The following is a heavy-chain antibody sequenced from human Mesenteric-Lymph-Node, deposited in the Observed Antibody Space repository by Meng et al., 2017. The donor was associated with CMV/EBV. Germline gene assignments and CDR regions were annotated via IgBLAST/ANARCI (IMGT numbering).Heavy chain of an antibody. J-gene: IGHJ6*02. CDR3: ASRHKSANYFYFYALDV. CDR1: SGSFSGYY. D-gene: IGHD2/OR15-2a*01. V-gene: IGHV4-34*01. CDR2: ISLGGSP. Sequence: SETLSLTCAVYSGSFSGYYWNWIRQSPEMGLEWIGEISLGGSPNYNPSLESRVTISVDTSKRHFSLNLSSVTAADTAVYYCASRHKSANYFYFYALDVWGRGTTVTVSS.